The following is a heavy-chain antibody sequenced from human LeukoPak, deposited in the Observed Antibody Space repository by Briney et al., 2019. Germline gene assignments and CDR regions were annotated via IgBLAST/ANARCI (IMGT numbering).Heavy chain of an antibody. CDR2: ISSSSSYI. CDR3: ATSSGWYGWAFDY. CDR1: GFTFSSYS. J-gene: IGHJ4*02. V-gene: IGHV3-21*01. Sequence: GGSLRLSCAASGFTFSSYSTNWVRQAPGKGLEWVSSISSSSSYIYYADSVKGRFTISRDNAKNSLYLQMNSLRAEDTAVYYCATSSGWYGWAFDYWGQGTLVTVSS. D-gene: IGHD6-19*01.